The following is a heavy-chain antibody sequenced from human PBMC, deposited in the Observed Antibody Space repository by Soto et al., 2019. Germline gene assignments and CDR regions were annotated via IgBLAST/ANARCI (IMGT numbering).Heavy chain of an antibody. CDR1: GYTFASYG. Sequence: GASVKVSCKASGYTFASYGISWVRQAPGQGLEWMGWISAYNGNTNYAQKLQGRVTMTTDTSTSTAYVELRSLRSDDTAVYYCARGPVVVPAATYYYYYYMDVWGKGTTVTVSS. V-gene: IGHV1-18*01. J-gene: IGHJ6*03. CDR2: ISAYNGNT. CDR3: ARGPVVVPAATYYYYYYMDV. D-gene: IGHD2-2*01.